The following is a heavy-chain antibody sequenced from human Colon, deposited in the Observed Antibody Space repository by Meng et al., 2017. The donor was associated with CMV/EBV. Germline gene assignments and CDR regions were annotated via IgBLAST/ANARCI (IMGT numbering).Heavy chain of an antibody. CDR3: AKDPRAGVVPAAQFDY. CDR2: IRFDGGET. V-gene: IGHV3-30*02. D-gene: IGHD2-2*01. CDR1: GVTLSNYG. Sequence: GGSLRLSCAASGVTLSNYGIFWVRQAPGKGLECVAFIRFDGGETYYADSVKGRFTISRDNSKNTLYLQMNSLRAEDTAVYYCAKDPRAGVVPAAQFDYWGQGTLVTVSS. J-gene: IGHJ4*02.